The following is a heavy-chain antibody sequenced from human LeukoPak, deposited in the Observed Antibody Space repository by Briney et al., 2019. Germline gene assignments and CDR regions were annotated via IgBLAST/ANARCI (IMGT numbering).Heavy chain of an antibody. CDR2: IHYTGST. V-gene: IGHV4-59*01. D-gene: IGHD3-10*01. Sequence: SETLSLTCTVSGGSLSTYYWSWIRQLPGEGLEWNGYIHYTGSTNYNTSLKRRVTISIDTSNNQFSLKVSSVTAADTAVYYCARSYYGSGSYYSFLYWGQGTLVTVSS. CDR1: GGSLSTYY. J-gene: IGHJ4*02. CDR3: ARSYYGSGSYYSFLY.